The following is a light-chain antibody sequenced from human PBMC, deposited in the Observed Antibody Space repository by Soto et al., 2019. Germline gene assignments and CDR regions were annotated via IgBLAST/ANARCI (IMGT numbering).Light chain of an antibody. J-gene: IGLJ2*01. CDR2: DAT. CDR1: SSNVGGYNY. CDR3: CSYAASYTLL. Sequence: ALTQPRSVSASPGQSVTISCTGTSSNVGGYNYVSWYQQNPGKAPKLMIYDATKRPSGVPDRFSGSKSGNAASLTISGLQAEDEADYYCCSYAASYTLLFGGGTKLTVL. V-gene: IGLV2-11*01.